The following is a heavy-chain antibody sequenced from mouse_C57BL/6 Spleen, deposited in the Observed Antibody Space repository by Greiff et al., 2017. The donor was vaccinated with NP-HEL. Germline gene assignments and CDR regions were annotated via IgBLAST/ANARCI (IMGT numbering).Heavy chain of an antibody. CDR3: TRNWAYYYAMDY. CDR2: IRNKANNHAT. J-gene: IGHJ4*01. CDR1: GFTFSDAW. Sequence: DVKLVESGGGLVQPGGSMKLSCAASGFTFSDAWMDWVRQSPEKGLEWVAEIRNKANNHATYYAESVKGRFTISRDDSKSSVYLQMNSLRAEDTGIYYCTRNWAYYYAMDYWGQGTSVTVSS. V-gene: IGHV6-6*01. D-gene: IGHD4-1*01.